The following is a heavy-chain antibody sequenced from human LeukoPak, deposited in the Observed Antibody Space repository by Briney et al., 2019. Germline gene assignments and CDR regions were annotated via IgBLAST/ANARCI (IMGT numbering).Heavy chain of an antibody. CDR3: ARGSGTTTFDY. CDR1: GFTFSSYS. CDR2: ISSSSSYI. J-gene: IGHJ4*02. D-gene: IGHD1-14*01. V-gene: IGHV3-21*01. Sequence: SGGSLRLSCAASGFTFSSYSMDWVRQAPGKGLEWVSSISSSSSYIYYADSVKGRFTISRDNAKNSLYLQMNSLRAEDTAVYYCARGSGTTTFDYWGQGTLVTVSS.